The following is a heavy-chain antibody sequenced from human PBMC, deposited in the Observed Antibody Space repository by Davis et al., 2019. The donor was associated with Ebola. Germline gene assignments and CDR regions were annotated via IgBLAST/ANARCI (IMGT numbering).Heavy chain of an antibody. D-gene: IGHD2-15*01. CDR2: ISGDGGST. Sequence: PSETLSLTCAASGFTFDDYAMHWVRQAPGKGLEWVSLISGDGGSTYYADSVKGRFTISRDNSKNSLYLQMNSLRTEDTALYYCAKEGPLPVASLDHWGQGTLVTVSS. V-gene: IGHV3-43*02. CDR1: GFTFDDYA. CDR3: AKEGPLPVASLDH. J-gene: IGHJ4*02.